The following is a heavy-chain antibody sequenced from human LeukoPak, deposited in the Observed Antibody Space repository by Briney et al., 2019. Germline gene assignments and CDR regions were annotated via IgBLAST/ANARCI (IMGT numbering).Heavy chain of an antibody. CDR1: GFILSNHA. CDR2: ISGSGGST. V-gene: IGHV3-23*01. CDR3: ARDHDRYCSGGSCSEFDY. Sequence: GGSLRLSCAASGFILSNHAMSWVRQAPGKGLEWVSVISGSGGSTDYADSVKGRFTISRDNSKSTVYLQMNSLRAEDTAVYYCARDHDRYCSGGSCSEFDYWGQGTLVTVSS. J-gene: IGHJ4*02. D-gene: IGHD2-15*01.